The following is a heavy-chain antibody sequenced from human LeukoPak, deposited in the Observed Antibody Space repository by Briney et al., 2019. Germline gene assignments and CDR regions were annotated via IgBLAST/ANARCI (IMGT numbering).Heavy chain of an antibody. CDR2: IYYSGAT. CDR3: ARHYHYYGSGTYYDS. V-gene: IGHV4-59*01. Sequence: PSETLSLTCTVSGGSISNYYWNWIRQPPGKGLEWIGYIYYSGATNYNPSLKSRVTISVDTSNNQFSLKLTSVTAADTAVYYCARHYHYYGSGTYYDSWGQGTLVTVSS. CDR1: GGSISNYY. D-gene: IGHD3-10*01. J-gene: IGHJ4*02.